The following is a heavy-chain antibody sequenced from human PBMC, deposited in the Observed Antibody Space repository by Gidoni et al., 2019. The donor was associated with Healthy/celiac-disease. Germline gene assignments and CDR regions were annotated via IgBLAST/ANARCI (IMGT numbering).Heavy chain of an antibody. V-gene: IGHV1-69*01. D-gene: IGHD6-6*01. Sequence: QVQLVQSGAEVKKPGSSVKVSCKASGGTFSSYAISWVRQAPGQGLEWMGGIIPIFGTANYAQKFQGRVTITADESTSTAYMELSSLRSEDTAVYYCAGGYPSSIAARLRVNSYFDYWGQGTLVTVSS. CDR2: IIPIFGTA. CDR1: GGTFSSYA. CDR3: AGGYPSSIAARLRVNSYFDY. J-gene: IGHJ4*02.